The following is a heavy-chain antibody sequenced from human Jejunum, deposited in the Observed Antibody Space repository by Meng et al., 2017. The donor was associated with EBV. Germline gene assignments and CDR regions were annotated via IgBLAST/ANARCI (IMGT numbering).Heavy chain of an antibody. CDR2: MSPDNGDT. Sequence: QVQRVQSGAEVKKPGASVKVSCKASGYTFTTHHINWVRQATGQGLEYMGWMSPDNGDTGYAQNFQGRLTMTRDTSISTAYMELSSLTSDDTAVYYCARGDGYNLYWGQGTLVTVSS. CDR1: GYTFTTHH. CDR3: ARGDGYNLY. D-gene: IGHD5-24*01. J-gene: IGHJ4*02. V-gene: IGHV1-8*01.